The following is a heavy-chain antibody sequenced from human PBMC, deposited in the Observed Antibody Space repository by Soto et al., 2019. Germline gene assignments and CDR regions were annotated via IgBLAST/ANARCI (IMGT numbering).Heavy chain of an antibody. V-gene: IGHV4-39*01. J-gene: IGHJ5*02. CDR2: IYFSGSS. D-gene: IGHD1-1*01. Sequence: QLQLQESGPGQVKPSDTLSLTCTVSGGSVSSGSYYLGWIRQPPENGLEWIASIYFSGSSSYNSPSKSRVTISVDTSKNESSLKLSSVTAAHTGVYYCARKHFWTHWCYPWGQGTLVTVSS. CDR1: GGSVSSGSYY. CDR3: ARKHFWTHWCYP.